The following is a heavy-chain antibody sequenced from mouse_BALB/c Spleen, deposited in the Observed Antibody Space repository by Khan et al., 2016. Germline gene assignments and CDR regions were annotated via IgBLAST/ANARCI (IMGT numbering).Heavy chain of an antibody. CDR2: ISDGFSYT. V-gene: IGHV5-4*02. D-gene: IGHD2-1*01. CDR1: GFTFSDYY. Sequence: EVELVESGGGLVKPGGSLKLSCTASGFTFSDYYIYWVRQTPEKRLEWVATISDGFSYTYYPDSVKGRFSISRDNAENNLYLQMSSLKSEDTAMYYCARTYGNYGYFDVWGAGTTVTVSS. CDR3: ARTYGNYGYFDV. J-gene: IGHJ1*01.